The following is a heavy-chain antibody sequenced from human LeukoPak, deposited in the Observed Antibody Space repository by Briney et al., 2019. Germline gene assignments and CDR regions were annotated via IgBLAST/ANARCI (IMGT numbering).Heavy chain of an antibody. CDR1: GGTFSSYA. Sequence: ASVKVSCKPFGGTFSSYAISWVRQAPGQGLEWMGRIIPILGIANYAQKFQGRVTITADKSTSTAYMELSSLRSEDTAVYYCARLYDSSGYYYPTGYFDYWGQGTLVTVSS. D-gene: IGHD3-22*01. V-gene: IGHV1-69*04. J-gene: IGHJ4*02. CDR3: ARLYDSSGYYYPTGYFDY. CDR2: IIPILGIA.